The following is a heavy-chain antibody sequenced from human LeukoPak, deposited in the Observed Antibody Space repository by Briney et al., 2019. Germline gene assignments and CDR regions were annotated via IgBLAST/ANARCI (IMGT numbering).Heavy chain of an antibody. D-gene: IGHD5-24*01. Sequence: SEQVSRKASGCTFSSYAIRWVRQAPGQGIAWMGWIIPIFGTANYAQKFQGRVTITTDESTSTAYMELSSLRSEDTAVYYCARSVSRDGYNNFDYWGQGTLVTVSS. CDR1: GCTFSSYA. V-gene: IGHV1-69*05. CDR3: ARSVSRDGYNNFDY. J-gene: IGHJ4*02. CDR2: IIPIFGTA.